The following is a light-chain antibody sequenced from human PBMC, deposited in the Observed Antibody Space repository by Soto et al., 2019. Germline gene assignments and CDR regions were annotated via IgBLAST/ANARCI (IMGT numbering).Light chain of an antibody. V-gene: IGKV3-11*01. CDR3: QQRSNWPIT. CDR2: DAS. CDR1: QSVSSY. J-gene: IGKJ5*01. Sequence: EIVLTQSPATLSLSPGERATLSCRASQSVSSYLAWYQQKPGQAPRLLIYDASNRATGIPARLSGSGSGTDFTLTSSSLEPEDFAVYYCQQRSNWPITFGQGTRLEIK.